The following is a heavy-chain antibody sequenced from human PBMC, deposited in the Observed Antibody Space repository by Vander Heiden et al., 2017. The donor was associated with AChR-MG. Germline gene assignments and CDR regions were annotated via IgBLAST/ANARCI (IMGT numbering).Heavy chain of an antibody. V-gene: IGHV4-39*01. D-gene: IGHD2-2*01. CDR1: GGSISSSSYY. Sequence: QLQLQESGPGLVKPSETLSLTCTVSGGSISSSSYYWGWIRQPPGKGLEWVGSIYYSGSTYYNPSLKSRVTISVDTSKNQFSLKLSSVTAADTAVYYCASPYCSSTSCYRWNWFDPWGQGTLVTVSS. J-gene: IGHJ5*02. CDR2: IYYSGST. CDR3: ASPYCSSTSCYRWNWFDP.